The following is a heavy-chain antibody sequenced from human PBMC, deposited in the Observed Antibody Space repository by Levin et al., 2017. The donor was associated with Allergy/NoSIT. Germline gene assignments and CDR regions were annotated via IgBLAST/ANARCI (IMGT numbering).Heavy chain of an antibody. CDR2: VGGTGDVT. D-gene: IGHD7-27*01. Sequence: GGSLRLSCATSGFTFRHYFISWIRQAPGKGLEWVSYVGGTGDVTYYADSVKGRFSISRDNAKNTVYLQMNNLRAEDTAVYYCARDWAIADYWGQGTLVTVSS. J-gene: IGHJ4*01. V-gene: IGHV3-11*01. CDR3: ARDWAIADY. CDR1: GFTFRHYF.